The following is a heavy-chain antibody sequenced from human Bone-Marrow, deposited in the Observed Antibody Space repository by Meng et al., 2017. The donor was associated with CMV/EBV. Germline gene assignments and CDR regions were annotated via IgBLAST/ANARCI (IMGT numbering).Heavy chain of an antibody. Sequence: GESLKISCKGSGYRFTTYWISWVRQMPGKGLEWMAIIYPGDSNTRYGPSFQGQVTISADRSTRTAYLQWSSLKASDTAVYYCARSYTNYYYGMDVWGQGTTVTVYS. V-gene: IGHV5-51*01. CDR3: ARSYTNYYYGMDV. CDR2: IYPGDSNT. J-gene: IGHJ6*02. CDR1: GYRFTTYW. D-gene: IGHD3-10*01.